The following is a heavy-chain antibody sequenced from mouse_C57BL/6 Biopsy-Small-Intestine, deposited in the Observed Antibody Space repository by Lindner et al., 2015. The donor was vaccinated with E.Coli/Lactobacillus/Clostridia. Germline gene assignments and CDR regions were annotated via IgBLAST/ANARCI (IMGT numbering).Heavy chain of an antibody. Sequence: VQLQESEPELVKPGASVKISCKTSGYPFSNSWMNWVRQRPGKGLEWIGRIYPGDGDADCNGKFMGKATLTADKSSNTAYMQLSSLTSEDSAVYFCARYGNFIGWFPYWGQGTLVTVSA. D-gene: IGHD2-1*01. J-gene: IGHJ3*01. V-gene: IGHV1-82*01. CDR3: ARYGNFIGWFPY. CDR1: GYPFSNSW. CDR2: IYPGDGDA.